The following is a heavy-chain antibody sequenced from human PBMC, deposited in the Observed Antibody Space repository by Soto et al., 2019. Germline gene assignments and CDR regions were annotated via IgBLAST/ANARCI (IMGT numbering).Heavy chain of an antibody. CDR3: ARVIAAAVNWFEP. Sequence: SETLSLTCAVSGGPISSSNWWSWVRQPPGKGLEWIGEIYHSGSTNYNPSLKSRVTISVDKSKNQFSLKLSSVTAADTAVYYCARVIAAAVNWFEPWGQGTLVTVSS. D-gene: IGHD6-13*01. CDR2: IYHSGST. J-gene: IGHJ5*02. CDR1: GGPISSSNW. V-gene: IGHV4-4*02.